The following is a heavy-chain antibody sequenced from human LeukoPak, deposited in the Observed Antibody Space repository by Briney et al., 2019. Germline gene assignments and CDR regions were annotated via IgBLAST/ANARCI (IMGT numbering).Heavy chain of an antibody. CDR1: SGSFSGYS. D-gene: IGHD5-18*01. J-gene: IGHJ5*02. V-gene: IGHV4-34*01. CDR2: INHSGST. Sequence: SETLSLTCAVYSGSFSGYSWSWIRQPPGKGLEWIGEINHSGSTNYSPSLKSRVTISVDTSSSQFSLSLSSVTAADTAVYYCARNHTGYLDPWGQGTLVTVSS. CDR3: ARNHTGYLDP.